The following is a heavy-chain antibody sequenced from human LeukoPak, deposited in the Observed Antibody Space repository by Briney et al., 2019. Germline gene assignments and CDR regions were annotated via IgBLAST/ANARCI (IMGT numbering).Heavy chain of an antibody. D-gene: IGHD5-18*01. J-gene: IGHJ6*03. CDR2: IKQDGSEK. CDR1: GFTFSSYW. V-gene: IGHV3-7*03. CDR3: AKGLKTAVGPYKGYHYYMDV. Sequence: GGSLRLSCAASGFTFSSYWMSWVRQAPGKGLEWVANIKQDGSEKNYVDSVKGRFTISRDNSKNTLSLQVSSLRAEDTAIYYCAKGLKTAVGPYKGYHYYMDVWGKGTTVTVSS.